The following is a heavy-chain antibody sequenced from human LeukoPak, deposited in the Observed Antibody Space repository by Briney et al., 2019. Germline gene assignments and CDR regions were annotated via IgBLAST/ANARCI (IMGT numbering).Heavy chain of an antibody. D-gene: IGHD3-3*01. CDR3: ARALSDDFWSSYQDS. J-gene: IGHJ4*02. V-gene: IGHV1-2*02. CDR1: GYTFTGYY. Sequence: ASVKVSCKASGYTFTGYYMHWVRQAPGQGLEWMGWINPNSGGTNYAQKFQGRVTMTRDTSISTAYLDLRSLRSDDTAVYYCARALSDDFWSSYQDSWGQGTLVTVSS. CDR2: INPNSGGT.